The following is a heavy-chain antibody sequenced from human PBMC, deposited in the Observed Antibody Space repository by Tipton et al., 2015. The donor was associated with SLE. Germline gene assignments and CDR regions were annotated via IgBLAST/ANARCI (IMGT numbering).Heavy chain of an antibody. V-gene: IGHV1-18*01. D-gene: IGHD3-10*01. J-gene: IGHJ4*02. CDR1: GYTFTTYG. Sequence: QSGPEVKKPGASVKVSCKASGYTFTTYGISWVRQAPGQGLEWMGWINVYNGNTNYAQKLQGRVTLTTDTSTSTAYMELRSLRSDDTAVYYCAIGSLLLWFGELPDYWGQGTLVTVSS. CDR2: INVYNGNT. CDR3: AIGSLLLWFGELPDY.